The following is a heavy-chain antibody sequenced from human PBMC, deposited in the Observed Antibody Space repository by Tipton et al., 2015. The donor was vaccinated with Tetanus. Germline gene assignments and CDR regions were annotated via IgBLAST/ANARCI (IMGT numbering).Heavy chain of an antibody. CDR1: GGSISSYY. CDR2: IYYSGST. V-gene: IGHV4-59*01. CDR3: ARAEGRYFDL. Sequence: TLSLTCTVSGGSISSYYWSWIRQPPGKGLEWIGYIYYSGSTNYNPSLKSRVTISVDTSKNQFSLKLGSVTAADTAVYYCARAEGRYFDLWGRGTLVTVSS. J-gene: IGHJ2*01.